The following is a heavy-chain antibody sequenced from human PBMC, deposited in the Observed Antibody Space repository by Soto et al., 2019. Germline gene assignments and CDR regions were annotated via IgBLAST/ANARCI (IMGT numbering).Heavy chain of an antibody. CDR3: ARVGIAVARYYFDY. J-gene: IGHJ4*02. CDR1: GGTFSSYA. V-gene: IGHV1-69*01. Sequence: QVQLVQSGAEVKKPGSSVKVSCKASGGTFSSYAIGWVRQAPGQGLEWMGGIIPIFGTANYAQKFQGRVTITADESTSTAYMELSSLRSEDTAVYYCARVGIAVARYYFDYWGQGTLVTVSS. CDR2: IIPIFGTA. D-gene: IGHD6-19*01.